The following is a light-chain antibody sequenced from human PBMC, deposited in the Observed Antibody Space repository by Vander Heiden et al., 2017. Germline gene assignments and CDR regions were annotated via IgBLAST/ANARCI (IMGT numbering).Light chain of an antibody. V-gene: IGKV1-39*01. CDR3: QQSYSTPYT. CDR1: QNIDTY. J-gene: IGKJ2*01. CDR2: GAS. Sequence: DIQMTQSPSSLSASLGDRVTITCRTSQNIDTYLNWYQQKPGKAPKLLMYGASSLQSGVPSWFSGSGSGTDFTLTINSLQPEDFATYYCQQSYSTPYTFGQGTKLEIK.